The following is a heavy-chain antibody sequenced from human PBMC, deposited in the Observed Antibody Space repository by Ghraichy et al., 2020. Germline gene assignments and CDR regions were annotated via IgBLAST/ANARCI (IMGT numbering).Heavy chain of an antibody. CDR3: AKDTYGVFGVVTYYYYYYGMDV. CDR1: GFTFDDYA. CDR2: ISGDGGST. Sequence: GGSLRLSCAASGFTFDDYAMHWVRQAPGKGLEWVSLISGDGGSTYYADSVKGRFTISRDNSKNSLYLQMNSLRTEDTALYYCAKDTYGVFGVVTYYYYYYGMDVWGQGTTVTVSS. J-gene: IGHJ6*02. D-gene: IGHD3-3*01. V-gene: IGHV3-43*02.